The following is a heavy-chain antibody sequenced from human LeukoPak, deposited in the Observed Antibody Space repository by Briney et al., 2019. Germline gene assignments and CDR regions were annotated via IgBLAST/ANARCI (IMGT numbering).Heavy chain of an antibody. Sequence: GGSLRLSCAASGFTFSDYYMSWIRQAPGKGLEWVSYISNSGDSIYYADSVKGRFTISRDNAKNSLYLQMNSLRAEDTAVYYCARVAPSSFIVYYYMDVWGKGTTVIVSS. D-gene: IGHD6-13*01. V-gene: IGHV3-11*04. J-gene: IGHJ6*03. CDR3: ARVAPSSFIVYYYMDV. CDR2: ISNSGDSI. CDR1: GFTFSDYY.